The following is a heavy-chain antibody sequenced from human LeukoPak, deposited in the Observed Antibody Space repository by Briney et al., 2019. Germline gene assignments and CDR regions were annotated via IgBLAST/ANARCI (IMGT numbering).Heavy chain of an antibody. CDR2: ISWNSGSI. J-gene: IGHJ5*02. D-gene: IGHD6-13*01. CDR3: AKAAAAGTQSGWFDP. V-gene: IGHV3-9*01. Sequence: PGGSLRLSCAASGFTFDDYAMHWVRQAPGKGLEWVSGISWNSGSIGYADSVKGRFTISRDNAKNSLYLQMNSLRAEDTALYYCAKAAAAGTQSGWFDPWGRGVLVTVSS. CDR1: GFTFDDYA.